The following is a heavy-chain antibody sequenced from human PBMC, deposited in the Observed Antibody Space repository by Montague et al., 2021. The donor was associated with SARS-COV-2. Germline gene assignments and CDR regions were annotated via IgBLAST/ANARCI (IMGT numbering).Heavy chain of an antibody. J-gene: IGHJ5*02. Sequence: SETLSLTCAVSGGSFSNYYWTWVRQSPGQRLEWIGEINRTGSTTYNPSLKSRVTISVDTSKNQLSLKLTSVTVADTALYYCARAFHMVMAGMHLVTWGQGTLVTVSS. CDR2: INRTGST. D-gene: IGHD6-19*01. V-gene: IGHV4-34*01. CDR1: GGSFSNYY. CDR3: ARAFHMVMAGMHLVT.